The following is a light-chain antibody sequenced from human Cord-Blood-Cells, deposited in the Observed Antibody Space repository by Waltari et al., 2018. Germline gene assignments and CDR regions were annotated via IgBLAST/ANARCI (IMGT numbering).Light chain of an antibody. CDR2: RNN. CDR3: AAWDDSLSGPHYV. Sequence: QSVLTQPPSASGTPGQRVTISCSGSSSNIGSNYVYWYQQLPGTAPKLLIYRNNHRPSGVPDRFSGSKSGTSASLAISGLRSEDEADYYCAAWDDSLSGPHYVFGTGTKVTVL. CDR1: SSNIGSNY. J-gene: IGLJ1*01. V-gene: IGLV1-47*01.